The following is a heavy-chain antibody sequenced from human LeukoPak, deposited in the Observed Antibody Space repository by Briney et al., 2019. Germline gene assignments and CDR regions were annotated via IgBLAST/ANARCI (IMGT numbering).Heavy chain of an antibody. CDR3: ARWATSFDL. D-gene: IGHD6-6*01. CDR1: GFTFGNYW. CDR2: IKQDGSDK. Sequence: PGGSLRLSCAASGFTFGNYWMSWVRQAPGKGLEWVANIKQDGSDKYYVDSVTGRLTISRDNAKNSLYLQMNSLRAEDTAVYYCARWATSFDLWGQGTLVTVSS. V-gene: IGHV3-7*01. J-gene: IGHJ4*02.